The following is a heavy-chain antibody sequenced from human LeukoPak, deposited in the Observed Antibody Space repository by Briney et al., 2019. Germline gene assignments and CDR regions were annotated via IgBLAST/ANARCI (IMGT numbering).Heavy chain of an antibody. V-gene: IGHV4-59*01. Sequence: SETLSLTCTVSGGSISSYYWSWIRQPPGKGLEWIGYIYYRGSTNYNPSLKSRVTISVDTSKNQFSLRLTSVTAADTAMYYCASRTYYGSGPDYWGQGTLVTVSS. CDR2: IYYRGST. J-gene: IGHJ4*02. CDR1: GGSISSYY. D-gene: IGHD3-10*01. CDR3: ASRTYYGSGPDY.